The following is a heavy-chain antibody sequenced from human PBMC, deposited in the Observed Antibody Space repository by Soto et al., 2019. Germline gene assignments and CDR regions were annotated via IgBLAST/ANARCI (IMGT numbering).Heavy chain of an antibody. V-gene: IGHV1-46*01. CDR1: QYNFTNYC. D-gene: IGHD3-9*01. J-gene: IGHJ4*02. CDR2: INPRGGRT. Sequence: ASVKVSCKASQYNFTNYCVHWVRQAPGQGLEWMGIINPRGGRTSYAQRFQGRVSMTRDTSTSTVYMELSSLRSEDTAVYYCARDAVPFDGVWLAHDWGQGTVVTVSS. CDR3: ARDAVPFDGVWLAHD.